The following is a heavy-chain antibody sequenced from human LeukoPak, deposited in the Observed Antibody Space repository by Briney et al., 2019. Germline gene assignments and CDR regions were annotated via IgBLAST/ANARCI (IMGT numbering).Heavy chain of an antibody. D-gene: IGHD6-19*01. V-gene: IGHV3-23*01. J-gene: IGHJ4*02. CDR2: ISGSGGST. CDR1: GFTFSSYA. Sequence: PGGSLRLSCAASGFTFSSYAMSWVRQAPEKGLEWVSAISGSGGSTYYADSVKGRFTISRDNSKNTLYLQMNSLRAEDTAVYYCAKGGDSSGWYYYFDYWGQGTLVTVSS. CDR3: AKGGDSSGWYYYFDY.